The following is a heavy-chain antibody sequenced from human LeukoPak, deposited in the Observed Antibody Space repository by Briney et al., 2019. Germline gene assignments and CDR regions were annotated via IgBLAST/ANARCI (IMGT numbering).Heavy chain of an antibody. Sequence: ASVKVSCKASGYTFNGYYINWVRQAPGQSLEWMGWINPNSGATKFAEKFQGRLTLTRDTSVNTDYMELNSLTSDDTAVYFCARDRQYGSSWRRTSFDPWGQGTLVTVSS. CDR2: INPNSGAT. V-gene: IGHV1-2*02. CDR3: ARDRQYGSSWRRTSFDP. CDR1: GYTFNGYY. D-gene: IGHD6-13*01. J-gene: IGHJ5*02.